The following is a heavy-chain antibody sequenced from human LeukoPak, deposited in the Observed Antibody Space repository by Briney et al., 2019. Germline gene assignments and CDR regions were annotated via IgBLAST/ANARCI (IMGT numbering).Heavy chain of an antibody. CDR1: GFTFSSYG. CDR3: AKGLGYCSGGSCYSDYSFDY. Sequence: GGSLRLSCAASGFTFSSYGMHWVRQAPGKGLEWVAFIRYDGSNKYYADSVKGRFTISRDNSKNTLYLQMNSLRAEDTAVYYCAKGLGYCSGGSCYSDYSFDYWGQGTLVTVSS. J-gene: IGHJ4*02. CDR2: IRYDGSNK. V-gene: IGHV3-30*02. D-gene: IGHD2-15*01.